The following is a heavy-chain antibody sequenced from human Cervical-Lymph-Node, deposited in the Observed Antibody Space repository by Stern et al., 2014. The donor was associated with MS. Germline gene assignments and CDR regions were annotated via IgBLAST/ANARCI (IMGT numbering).Heavy chain of an antibody. Sequence: VQLVQSGAEVKKPGASVKVSCKASGYIFTSYGISWVRQAPGQGLEWMGWISGHHGNTNYAQRFQGRVIMTTDTSTSTAYMELRSLRSDDTAVYYCARDSFTGWLNWVDPWGQGTLVSVSS. J-gene: IGHJ5*02. CDR1: GYIFTSYG. CDR3: ARDSFTGWLNWVDP. D-gene: IGHD3-22*01. CDR2: ISGHHGNT. V-gene: IGHV1-18*01.